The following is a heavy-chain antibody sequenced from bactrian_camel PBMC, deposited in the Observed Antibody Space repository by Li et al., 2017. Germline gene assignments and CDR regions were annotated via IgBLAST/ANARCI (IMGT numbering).Heavy chain of an antibody. V-gene: IGHV3S53*01. J-gene: IGHJ4*01. CDR1: GHQYC. D-gene: IGHD8*01. CDR3: AAGIPCPPNWNETRTYNY. Sequence: HVQLVESGGGSVQSGGSLRLSCTMTGHQYCQGWFRQAPGKQREGVAHIDGKGTTTYAESVKGRFTISKDSTETTLYLQMNSLAPEVSAMYYCAAGIPCPPNWNETRTYNYWGQGTQVTVS. CDR2: IDGKGTT.